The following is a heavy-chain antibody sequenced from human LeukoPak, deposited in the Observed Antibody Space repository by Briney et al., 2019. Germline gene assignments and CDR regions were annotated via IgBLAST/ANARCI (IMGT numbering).Heavy chain of an antibody. Sequence: ASVKVSCKASGYTFTGYYMHWVRQAPGQGLEWMGWINPDSGGTNYAQKLQGRVTMTTDTSTSTAYMELRSLRPDDTAVYYCARPHYYYDSSGNTGGYYYYMDVWGKGTTVTVSS. J-gene: IGHJ6*03. CDR2: INPDSGGT. D-gene: IGHD3-22*01. CDR3: ARPHYYYDSSGNTGGYYYYMDV. V-gene: IGHV1-2*02. CDR1: GYTFTGYY.